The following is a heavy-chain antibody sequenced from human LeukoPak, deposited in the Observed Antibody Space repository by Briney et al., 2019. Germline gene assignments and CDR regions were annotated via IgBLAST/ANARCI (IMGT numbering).Heavy chain of an antibody. CDR1: DVSISNYY. V-gene: IGHV4-4*07. CDR3: ARGSRVLIGDGYYLDS. D-gene: IGHD3-3*01. CDR2: LYIGRET. J-gene: IGHJ4*02. Sequence: PSETLSLTCTVSDVSISNYYWTWIRQPAGKGLEWIGRLYIGRETDYNPSLKSRVTMSVDTANSQFSLRLTSVTAADTATYYCARGSRVLIGDGYYLDSWGPGTLITVSS.